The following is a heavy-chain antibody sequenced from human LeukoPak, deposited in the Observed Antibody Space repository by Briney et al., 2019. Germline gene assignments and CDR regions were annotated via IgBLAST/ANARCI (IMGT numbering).Heavy chain of an antibody. CDR3: ASIGSGYYYYYMDV. CDR2: ISSSGSTI. CDR1: GFTFSSYE. V-gene: IGHV3-48*03. J-gene: IGHJ6*03. Sequence: PGGSLRLSCAASGFTFSSYEMNWVRQAPGKGLEWVSYISSSGSTIYYADSVKGRFTISRDNAKNSLYLQMNSLRAEDTAVYYCASIGSGYYYYYMDVWGKGTTVTVSS. D-gene: IGHD5/OR15-5a*01.